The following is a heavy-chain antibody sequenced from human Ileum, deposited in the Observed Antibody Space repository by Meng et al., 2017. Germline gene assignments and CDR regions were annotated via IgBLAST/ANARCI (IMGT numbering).Heavy chain of an antibody. D-gene: IGHD4-17*01. CDR2: IYYGGST. CDR1: SGSFTNNNYY. J-gene: IGHJ4*02. CDR3: ARRAHYGDPPR. V-gene: IGHV4-39*01. Sequence: QLRLQESGPGLVKPSETLSLTCSVSSGSFTNNNYYWVWIRRPPGKGLEWIGSIYYGGSTCYNPSLKSRVTISVDTSTNQFSLKLISVTAADTAVYYCARRAHYGDPPRWGQGTLVTVSS.